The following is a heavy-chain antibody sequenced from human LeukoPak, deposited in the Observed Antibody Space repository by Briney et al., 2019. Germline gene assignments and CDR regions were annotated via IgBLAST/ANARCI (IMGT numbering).Heavy chain of an antibody. CDR1: GFTFSGSA. V-gene: IGHV3-73*01. CDR2: IRSKANSYAT. J-gene: IGHJ4*02. Sequence: GGSLRLSCAASGFTFSGSAMHWVRQASGKGLEWVGRIRSKANSYATAYAASVKGRFTISRDDSKNTAYLQMNSLKTEDTAVYYCTFRLSGSSEHWGQGTLVTVSS. CDR3: TFRLSGSSEH. D-gene: IGHD6-6*01.